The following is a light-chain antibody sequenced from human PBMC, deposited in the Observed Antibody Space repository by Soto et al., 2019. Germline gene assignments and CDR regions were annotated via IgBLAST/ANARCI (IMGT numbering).Light chain of an antibody. CDR2: GNS. J-gene: IGLJ1*01. V-gene: IGLV1-40*01. Sequence: VLTQPPSVSGAPGQRVTISCTGSSSNIGAHYDVHWYQQLPGTAPKLLIYGNSNRPSGVPDRFSGSQSGTSASLAITGLQAEDEADYYCQSYDNSLSVYVFGTGTKVTVL. CDR1: SSNIGAHYD. CDR3: QSYDNSLSVYV.